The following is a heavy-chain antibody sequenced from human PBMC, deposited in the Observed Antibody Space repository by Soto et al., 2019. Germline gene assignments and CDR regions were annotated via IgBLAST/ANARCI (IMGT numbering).Heavy chain of an antibody. CDR1: GYSFTSYW. V-gene: IGHV5-51*01. Sequence: PGESLKISCKGSGYSFTSYWISWVRQMPGKGLEWMGIIYPDDSDTRYSPSFQGQVTISADKSISTAYLHWSSLEASDTATYYCVRVPQNYYYYLTDVWGQGTTVTVSS. J-gene: IGHJ6*02. CDR2: IYPDDSDT. CDR3: VRVPQNYYYYLTDV.